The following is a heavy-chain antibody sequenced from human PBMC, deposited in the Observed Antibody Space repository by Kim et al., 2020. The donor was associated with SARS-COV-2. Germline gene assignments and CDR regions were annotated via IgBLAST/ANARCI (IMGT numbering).Heavy chain of an antibody. CDR2: FSSSTSAI. J-gene: IGHJ2*01. CDR1: GFTFSSYS. Sequence: GGSLRLSCAASGFTFSSYSMNWVRQAPGKGLEWVSYFSSSTSAIYYADSVKGRFTISRDNAKNSLFLQMNSLRAEDTAVYYCARGAARHEWYFDLWGRGTLVTVSS. D-gene: IGHD6-6*01. V-gene: IGHV3-48*04. CDR3: ARGAARHEWYFDL.